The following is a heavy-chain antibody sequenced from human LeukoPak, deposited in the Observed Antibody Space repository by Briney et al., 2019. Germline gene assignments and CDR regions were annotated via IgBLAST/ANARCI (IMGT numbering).Heavy chain of an antibody. V-gene: IGHV4-39*01. CDR2: IYYSGST. J-gene: IGHJ3*02. CDR1: GGSISSSSYY. CDR3: ASTRTRRSAFDI. D-gene: IGHD1-26*01. Sequence: SETLSLTCTVSGGSISSSSYYWGWIRQPPGKGLERIGSIYYSGSTYYNPSLKSRVTISVDTSKNQFSLKLSSVTAADTAVYYCASTRTRRSAFDIWGQGTMVTVSS.